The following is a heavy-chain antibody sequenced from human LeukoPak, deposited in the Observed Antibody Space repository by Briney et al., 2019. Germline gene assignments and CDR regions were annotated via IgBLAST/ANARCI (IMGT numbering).Heavy chain of an antibody. CDR3: ARGGRIQLERRGYLDY. CDR2: ITSDGSNT. CDR1: GITFSSYW. Sequence: GGSLRLSCAASGITFSSYWMHWVRQAPGKGLVWVSRITSDGSNTNYADSVKGRFTISRDNAKNTLYLHMNSLRAEDTAVYYCARGGRIQLERRGYLDYWGQGTLVTVSS. V-gene: IGHV3-74*01. D-gene: IGHD1-1*01. J-gene: IGHJ4*02.